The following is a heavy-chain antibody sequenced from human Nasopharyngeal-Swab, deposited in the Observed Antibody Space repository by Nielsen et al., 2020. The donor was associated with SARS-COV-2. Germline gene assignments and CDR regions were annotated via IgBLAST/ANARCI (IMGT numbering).Heavy chain of an antibody. CDR1: GLTFDDYA. V-gene: IGHV3-9*01. CDR3: ASSINYDSSGYYDY. CDR2: ISWNSGSI. J-gene: IGHJ4*02. D-gene: IGHD3-22*01. Sequence: GGSLRLSCAASGLTFDDYAMHWVRQAPGKGLEWVSGISWNSGSIGYADSVKGRFTISRDNAKNSLYLQMNSLRAEDTALYYCASSINYDSSGYYDYWGQGTLVTVSS.